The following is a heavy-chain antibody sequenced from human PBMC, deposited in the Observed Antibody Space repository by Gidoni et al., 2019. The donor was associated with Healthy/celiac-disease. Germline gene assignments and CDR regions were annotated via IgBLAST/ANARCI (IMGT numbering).Heavy chain of an antibody. D-gene: IGHD6-13*01. CDR2: IWYDGSNK. CDR3: ARGSRAAEDLYYFDY. J-gene: IGHJ4*02. Sequence: QVQRVESGGGVVQPGRSLRLSCAASGFTFSSYDMHGVRQAPGTGLDGVEVIWYDGSNKYYADSVKGRFTISRDNSKNTLYLQMNSLRAEDTAVYYCARGSRAAEDLYYFDYWGQGTLVTVSS. V-gene: IGHV3-33*01. CDR1: GFTFSSYD.